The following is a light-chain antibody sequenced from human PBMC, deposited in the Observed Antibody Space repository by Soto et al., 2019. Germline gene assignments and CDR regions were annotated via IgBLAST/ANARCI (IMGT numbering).Light chain of an antibody. CDR2: EVT. Sequence: QSALSQPASVSGSPGQSITVSCTGTSSDIGAYNYVSWFQQYPGKAPNLMIYEVTKRPSGVSSRFSGSRSDNTASLTISGLQAEDEADYYCASFTTSSLWVFGGGTKL. J-gene: IGLJ3*02. CDR3: ASFTTSSLWV. V-gene: IGLV2-14*01. CDR1: SSDIGAYNY.